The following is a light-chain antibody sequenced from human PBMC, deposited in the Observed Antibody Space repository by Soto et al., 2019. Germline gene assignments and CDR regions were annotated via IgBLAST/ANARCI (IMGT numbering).Light chain of an antibody. CDR3: QQYGSSGT. Sequence: EIVLTQSPGTLSLSPGERATLSCRASQSVSNNYLAWYQQKPGQAPRLAIYGASNRATGIPDRFSGSGSGTDFTLTISRLEPEDFAVYYCQQYGSSGTFGQGTKVDIK. CDR2: GAS. J-gene: IGKJ1*01. CDR1: QSVSNNY. V-gene: IGKV3-20*01.